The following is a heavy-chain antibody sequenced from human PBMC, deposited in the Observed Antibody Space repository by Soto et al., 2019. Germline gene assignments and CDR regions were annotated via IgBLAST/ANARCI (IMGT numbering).Heavy chain of an antibody. CDR1: GGFINSYY. D-gene: IGHD6-19*01. CDR3: ARDFVAGSTWLDP. CDR2: IYYRGTT. J-gene: IGHJ5*02. V-gene: IGHV4-59*01. Sequence: SETLSLTCTVSGGFINSYYWSWIRQSPGKGLEWIGYIYYRGTTRYNPSLKSRVNLSVDTSENQFSLKLRSVTAADTAVYYCARDFVAGSTWLDPWGQGILVNVSS.